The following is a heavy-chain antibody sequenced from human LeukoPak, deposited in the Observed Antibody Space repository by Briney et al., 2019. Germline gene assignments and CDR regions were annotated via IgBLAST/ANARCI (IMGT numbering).Heavy chain of an antibody. CDR2: ISWDGGST. CDR1: EFTFDDYT. CDR3: AKEQGSYGYGYFDY. D-gene: IGHD5-18*01. J-gene: IGHJ4*02. V-gene: IGHV3-43*01. Sequence: GGSLRLSCAASEFTFDDYTMHWVRQAPGKGLEWVSLISWDGGSTYYADSVKGRFTISRDNSKNSLYLQMNSLRTEDTALYYCAKEQGSYGYGYFDYWGQGTLVTVSS.